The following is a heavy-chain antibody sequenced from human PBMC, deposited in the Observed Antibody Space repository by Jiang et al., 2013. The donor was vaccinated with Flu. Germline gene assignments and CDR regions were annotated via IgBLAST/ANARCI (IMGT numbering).Heavy chain of an antibody. J-gene: IGHJ5*02. CDR1: GGSISSSSYY. Sequence: GGSISSSSYYWGWIRQPPGKGLEWIGSIYYSGSTYYNPSLKSRVTISVDTSKNQFSLKLSSVTAADTAVYYCARDSGNLRFSDWFDPWGQGTLVTVSS. CDR2: IYYSGST. CDR3: ARDSGNLRFSDWFDP. D-gene: IGHD5-12*01. V-gene: IGHV4-39*07.